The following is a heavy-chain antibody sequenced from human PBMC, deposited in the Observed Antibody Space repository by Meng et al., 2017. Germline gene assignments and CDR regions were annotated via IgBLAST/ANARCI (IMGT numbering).Heavy chain of an antibody. CDR1: GYSFTSYW. J-gene: IGHJ5*02. V-gene: IGHV5-51*01. CDR2: IYPGDSDT. D-gene: IGHD5-18*01. CDR3: ARRWEGVGYSYCYPGGWFDP. Sequence: KVSCKGSGYSFTSYWIGWLRQMPGKGLEWMGIIYPGDSDTRYSPSSHGQVTISPDKSIITAYLQWSSLKASDTAMYYCARRWEGVGYSYCYPGGWFDPWGQGTLVTVSS.